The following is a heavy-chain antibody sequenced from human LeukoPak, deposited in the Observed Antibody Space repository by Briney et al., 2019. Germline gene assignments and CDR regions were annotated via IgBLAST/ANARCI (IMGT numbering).Heavy chain of an antibody. Sequence: GAAVKLSCKASGYPFDNFGLTWVRQAPGQGLEWMGWISAYNVNTHYAQKFRGRLTLTTETSTSTAYLELRSLKSDDTAVYYCARDRVGGDLTGVSLYWGQGTLVTVSS. CDR3: ARDRVGGDLTGVSLY. J-gene: IGHJ4*01. CDR1: GYPFDNFG. CDR2: ISAYNVNT. V-gene: IGHV1-18*01. D-gene: IGHD1-14*01.